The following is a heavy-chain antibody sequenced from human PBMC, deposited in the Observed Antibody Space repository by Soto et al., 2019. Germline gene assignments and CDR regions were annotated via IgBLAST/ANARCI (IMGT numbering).Heavy chain of an antibody. CDR2: MNPNSGNT. J-gene: IGHJ6*02. V-gene: IGHV1-8*01. D-gene: IGHD3-10*01. Sequence: ASVKVSCKASGYTFTSYDINWVRQATGQGLEWMGWMNPNSGNTGYAQKFQGRVTTTRNTSISTAYMELSSLRSEDTAVYYCARGLMVRGVIYYYYYGMDVWGQGTTVTVSS. CDR1: GYTFTSYD. CDR3: ARGLMVRGVIYYYYYGMDV.